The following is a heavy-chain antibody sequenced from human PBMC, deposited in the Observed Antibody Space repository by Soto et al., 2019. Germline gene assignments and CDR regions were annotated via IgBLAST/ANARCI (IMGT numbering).Heavy chain of an antibody. CDR1: GVGNLRDYR. V-gene: IGHV1-69*01. Sequence: QVQLVQSGAEVKEPGSSVRVSCKASGVGNLRDYRTTWVRRAPGQGLEWMGGIIPKLGSANYAQKFQGRVTVTADESTNTVYMELRSLRSDDTAVYYCARGGDGYTFGAVYWGQGTPVTVSS. J-gene: IGHJ4*02. CDR2: IIPKLGSA. D-gene: IGHD2-21*01. CDR3: ARGGDGYTFGAVY.